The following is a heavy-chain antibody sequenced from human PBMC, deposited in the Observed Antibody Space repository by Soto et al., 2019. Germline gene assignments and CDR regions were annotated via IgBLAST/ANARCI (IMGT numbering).Heavy chain of an antibody. V-gene: IGHV4-30-2*01. Sequence: QLQLQESGSGLVKPSQTLSLTCAVSGGSMSSGGYSWSWIRQPPGKGLEWIGYIYHNGSPYYNPSPXSXFTIPVDRSKTQFSLKLSSVTDADTAVYYCARVPDVWGQGTTVTVSS. CDR2: IYHNGSP. CDR3: ARVPDV. J-gene: IGHJ6*02. CDR1: GGSMSSGGYS.